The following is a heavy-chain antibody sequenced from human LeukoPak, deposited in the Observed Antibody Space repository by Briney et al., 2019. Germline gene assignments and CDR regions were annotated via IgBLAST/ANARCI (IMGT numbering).Heavy chain of an antibody. CDR2: IYYSGST. D-gene: IGHD3-22*01. V-gene: IGHV4-59*01. Sequence: PSETLSLTCTVSGGSISSYYWSWIRQPPGKGLEWIGYIYYSGSTNYNPSLKSRVTISVDTSKHQFSLKLSSVTAADTAVYYCARGTLVFYYDSSGYYSAAFDYWGQGTLVTVSS. J-gene: IGHJ4*02. CDR1: GGSISSYY. CDR3: ARGTLVFYYDSSGYYSAAFDY.